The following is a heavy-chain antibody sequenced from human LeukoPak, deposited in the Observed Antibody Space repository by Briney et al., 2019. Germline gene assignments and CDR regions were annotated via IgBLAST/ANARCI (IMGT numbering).Heavy chain of an antibody. Sequence: SETLSLTCIPSGGSISSYYGIWIRQPPGKGLEWIGCFYYSGNTNSNPSLKSRVTISVDTSKNQFSLKLMSVTAADTAVYYCATVRPEYRGSYYWDYWCQGTLVTVSS. CDR2: FYYSGNT. CDR1: GGSISSYY. V-gene: IGHV4-59*08. J-gene: IGHJ4*02. D-gene: IGHD1-26*01. CDR3: ATVRPEYRGSYYWDY.